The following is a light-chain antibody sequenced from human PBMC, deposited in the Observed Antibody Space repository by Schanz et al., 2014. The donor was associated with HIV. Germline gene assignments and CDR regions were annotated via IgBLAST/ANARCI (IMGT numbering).Light chain of an antibody. V-gene: IGLV1-44*01. CDR3: AAWDDSLNGHV. J-gene: IGLJ1*01. CDR2: SNN. Sequence: QSVLSQPPSASGTPGQRVTISCSGSSSNVGTNYVFWYQQFPGTAPKLLIYSNNQRPSGVPDRFSGSKSGTSASLAISGLQSEDEADYYCAAWDDSLNGHVFGTGTKLTVL. CDR1: SSNVGTNY.